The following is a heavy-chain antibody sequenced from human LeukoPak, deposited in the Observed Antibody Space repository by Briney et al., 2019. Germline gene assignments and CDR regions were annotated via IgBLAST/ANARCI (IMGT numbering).Heavy chain of an antibody. D-gene: IGHD3-3*01. CDR2: IYYSGST. V-gene: IGHV4-30-4*08. J-gene: IGHJ5*02. Sequence: ASETLSLTCTVSGGSICSGDYYWSWIRQPPGKGLEWIGYIYYSGSTYYNPSLKSRVTISVDTSKNQFSLKLSSVTAADTAVYYCASNARITIFGVVSRPGWFDPWGQGTLVTVAS. CDR1: GGSICSGDYY. CDR3: ASNARITIFGVVSRPGWFDP.